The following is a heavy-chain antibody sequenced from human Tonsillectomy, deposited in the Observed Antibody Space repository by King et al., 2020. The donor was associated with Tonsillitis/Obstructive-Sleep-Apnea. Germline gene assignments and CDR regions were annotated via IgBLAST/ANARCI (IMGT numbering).Heavy chain of an antibody. CDR3: ARDARGYCTNGVCDAFDI. V-gene: IGHV4-59*01. J-gene: IGHJ3*02. CDR2: IYYSGST. CDR1: GGSISSYY. Sequence: QLQESGPGLVKPSETLSLTCTVSGGSISSYYWSWIRQPPGKGLEWIGYIYYSGSTNYNPSLKSRVTISVDTSKNQFSLQLSSVTAADTAVYYCARDARGYCTNGVCDAFDIWGQGTMVTVSS. D-gene: IGHD2-8*01.